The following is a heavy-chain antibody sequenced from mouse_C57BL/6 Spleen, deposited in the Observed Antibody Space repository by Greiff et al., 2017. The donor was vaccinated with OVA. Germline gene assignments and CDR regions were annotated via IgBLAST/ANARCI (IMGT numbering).Heavy chain of an antibody. CDR3: TRHYGSSTWFAY. CDR1: GFTFSDAW. CDR2: IRNIANNHAT. V-gene: IGHV6-6*01. D-gene: IGHD1-1*01. J-gene: IGHJ3*01. Sequence: EVMLVESGGGLVQPGGSMKLSCAASGFTFSDAWLDWVSLSPEKGLEWVAEIRNIANNHATYYAESVKGRFTISRDDSKSSVYLQMNSLRAEDTGIYYCTRHYGSSTWFAYWGQGTLVTVSA.